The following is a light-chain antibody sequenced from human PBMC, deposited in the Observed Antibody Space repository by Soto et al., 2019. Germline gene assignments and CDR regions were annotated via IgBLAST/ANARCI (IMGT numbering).Light chain of an antibody. J-gene: IGKJ1*01. V-gene: IGKV3-15*01. CDR1: QSVSSN. CDR2: GAS. Sequence: EIVMTQSPATLSVSLGERATRSCRASQSVSSNLAWYQQKPGQAPRLLIYGASTRATGIPARFSGSGSGTEFTLTISGLQSEDFAVYYCQQYNNWPTFGQGTNVEIK. CDR3: QQYNNWPT.